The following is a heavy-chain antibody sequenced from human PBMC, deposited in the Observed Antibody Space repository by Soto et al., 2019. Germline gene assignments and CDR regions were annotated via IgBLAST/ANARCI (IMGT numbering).Heavy chain of an antibody. V-gene: IGHV3-48*02. CDR2: ISNSMRTI. CDR1: GFICSGFS. J-gene: IGHJ4*02. CDR3: AREAHSGGDCYSSDY. D-gene: IGHD2-21*02. Sequence: XVALRLSFAASGFICSGFSMSWVGQAPGKGLEWVSYISNSMRTIYYADSVKGRFTISRDNAKNSLYLQMNSLRDEDTAVYYCAREAHSGGDCYSSDYCGQGALVNVSS.